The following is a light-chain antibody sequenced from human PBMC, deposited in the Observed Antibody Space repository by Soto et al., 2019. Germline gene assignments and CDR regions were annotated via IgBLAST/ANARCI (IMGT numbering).Light chain of an antibody. Sequence: EIVLTQSPGTLSLSPGERATLSCRASQSVSSYLAWYQQKPGQAPRLLIYDASTRATGISARCSGSGSGTDFTLTISSLEPEDFAIYYCQQRSNWPVTFGQGTQVEVK. CDR1: QSVSSY. CDR3: QQRSNWPVT. V-gene: IGKV3-11*01. CDR2: DAS. J-gene: IGKJ1*01.